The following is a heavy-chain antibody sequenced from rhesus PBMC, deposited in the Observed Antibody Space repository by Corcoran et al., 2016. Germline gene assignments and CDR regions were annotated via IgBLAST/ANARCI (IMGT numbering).Heavy chain of an antibody. V-gene: IGHV4-76*01. Sequence: QVQLQESGPGVVKPSETLSLTCAVSGYSISSGYDWSWIRQPPGQGLEWIGYMYGSSGSTNYNPSLRNRVTIAKDTSKDRFSLKLSSVTAADTAVYYCARDSGSGGVFEFWGQGLRVTVSS. J-gene: IGHJ3*01. CDR1: GYSISSGYD. D-gene: IGHD6-25*01. CDR2: MYGSSGST. CDR3: ARDSGSGGVFEF.